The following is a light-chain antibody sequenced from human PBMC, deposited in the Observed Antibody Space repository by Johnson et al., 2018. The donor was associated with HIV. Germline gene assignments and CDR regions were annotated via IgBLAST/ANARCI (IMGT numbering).Light chain of an antibody. CDR2: ENN. CDR3: GTWDSSLSRKV. V-gene: IGLV1-51*02. Sequence: QSVLTQPPSVSAAPGQKVTISCSGSSSNIGNNYVSWYQQLPGTAPKLLIYENNKRPSGIPDRFSGSKSGTSATLGITGLQTGDEADYYCGTWDSSLSRKVFGTGTKVSVL. J-gene: IGLJ1*01. CDR1: SSNIGNNY.